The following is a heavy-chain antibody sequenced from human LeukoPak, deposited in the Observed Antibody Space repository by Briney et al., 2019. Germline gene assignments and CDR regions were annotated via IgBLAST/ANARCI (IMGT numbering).Heavy chain of an antibody. J-gene: IGHJ3*02. D-gene: IGHD6-19*01. CDR1: GFTLSSYA. CDR3: AKIQGWFNAAFHI. V-gene: IGHV3-23*01. CDR2: FSGSGAST. Sequence: GGSLRLSCATSGFTLSSYAITWVRQAPGKGLEWVSTFSGSGASTYYADSVKGRFTISRDNSKNTVYLQMNSLRAEDTAVYYCAKIQGWFNAAFHIGGQGTMVTVSS.